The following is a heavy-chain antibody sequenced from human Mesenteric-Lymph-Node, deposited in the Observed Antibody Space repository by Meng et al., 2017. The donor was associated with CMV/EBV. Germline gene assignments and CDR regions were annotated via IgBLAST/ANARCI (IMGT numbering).Heavy chain of an antibody. Sequence: GGSLRLSCAASGFTFSSYAMHWVRQAPGKGLEYVSAISSNGGSTYYADSVKGRFTISRDNSKNTLYLQMGSLRAEDMAVYYCARVSLAMATTYYFDYWGQGTLVTVSS. D-gene: IGHD5-24*01. CDR1: GFTFSSYA. J-gene: IGHJ4*02. CDR3: ARVSLAMATTYYFDY. CDR2: ISSNGGST. V-gene: IGHV3-64*02.